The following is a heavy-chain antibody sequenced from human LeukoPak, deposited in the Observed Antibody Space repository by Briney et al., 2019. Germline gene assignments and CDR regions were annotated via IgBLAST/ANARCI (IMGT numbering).Heavy chain of an antibody. CDR1: GFTFSSYA. J-gene: IGHJ3*02. Sequence: GGSLRLSCAASGFTFSSYAMHWVRQAPGKGLEWVAVISYDGYNKDYADSVKGRFTISRDNSKNTLYLQMNSLRAEDTAVNYCARDFHTVTTTLPHAFDIWGQGTMVTVSS. CDR3: ARDFHTVTTTLPHAFDI. CDR2: ISYDGYNK. V-gene: IGHV3-30*04. D-gene: IGHD4-17*01.